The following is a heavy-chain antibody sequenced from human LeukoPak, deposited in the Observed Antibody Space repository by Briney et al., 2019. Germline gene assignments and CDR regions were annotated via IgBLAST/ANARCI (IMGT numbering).Heavy chain of an antibody. Sequence: GGSLRLSCAASGFTFTTYWMHWVRQAPGKGLVWVSHINSDGSITSYADSVKGRFTISRDNAKNTLYLQMNSLRAEDTAVYYCARDDERRYFDWLHGMDVWGQGTTVTVSS. D-gene: IGHD3-9*01. CDR3: ARDDERRYFDWLHGMDV. CDR2: INSDGSIT. CDR1: GFTFTTYW. V-gene: IGHV3-74*01. J-gene: IGHJ6*02.